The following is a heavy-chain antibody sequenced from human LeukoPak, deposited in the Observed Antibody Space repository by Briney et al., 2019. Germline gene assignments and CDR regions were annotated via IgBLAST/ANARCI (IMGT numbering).Heavy chain of an antibody. CDR3: ARASGDYPDY. V-gene: IGHV1-46*01. J-gene: IGHJ4*02. D-gene: IGHD4-17*01. Sequence: ASVKVSCKASGYTFSNYAITWVRQAPGQGLEWMGIINPSGGSTSYAQKFQGRVTMTRDTSTSTVYMELSSLRSEDTAVYYCARASGDYPDYWGQGTLVTVSS. CDR1: GYTFSNYA. CDR2: INPSGGST.